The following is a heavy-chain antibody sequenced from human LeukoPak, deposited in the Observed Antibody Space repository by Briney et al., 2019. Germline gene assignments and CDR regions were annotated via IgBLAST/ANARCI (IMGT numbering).Heavy chain of an antibody. CDR2: INAGDGNT. J-gene: IGHJ4*02. D-gene: IGHD4/OR15-4a*01. V-gene: IGHV1-3*01. Sequence: ASVKVSCKASEYTFTSYAMHWVRQAPGQRLEWMGWINAGDGNTKYSQKFQGRVTITRDTSASTAYMELSSLRSEDTAVYYCASGHLGYGVDYWGQGTLVTVSS. CDR3: ASGHLGYGVDY. CDR1: EYTFTSYA.